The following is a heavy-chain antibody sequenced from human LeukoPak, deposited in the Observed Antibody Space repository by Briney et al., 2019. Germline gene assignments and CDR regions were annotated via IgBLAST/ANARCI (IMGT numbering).Heavy chain of an antibody. Sequence: GGSLRLSCAASGFTFSSYSMNWVRQAPGKGLEWVSSISSSSSYIYYADSVKGRFTISRDNAKNSLYLQMNSLRAEDTAVYYCARDDFWSGYYPQYYFDYWGQGTLVTVSS. CDR2: ISSSSSYI. D-gene: IGHD3-3*01. V-gene: IGHV3-21*01. J-gene: IGHJ4*02. CDR3: ARDDFWSGYYPQYYFDY. CDR1: GFTFSSYS.